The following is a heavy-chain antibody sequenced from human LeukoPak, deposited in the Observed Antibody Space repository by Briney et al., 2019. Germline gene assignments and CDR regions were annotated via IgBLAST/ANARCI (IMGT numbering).Heavy chain of an antibody. CDR2: ISGSGGST. V-gene: IGHV3-23*01. CDR1: GFTFSSYA. J-gene: IGHJ3*02. CDR3: AKRIVGATKGGAFDI. D-gene: IGHD1-26*01. Sequence: GGSLRLSCAASGFTFSSYAMSWVRQAPGKGLEWVSAISGSGGSTYYADSVKGRFTISRDNSKNTLYLQMNSLRAEDTAVYYCAKRIVGATKGGAFDIWGQGKWSPSLQ.